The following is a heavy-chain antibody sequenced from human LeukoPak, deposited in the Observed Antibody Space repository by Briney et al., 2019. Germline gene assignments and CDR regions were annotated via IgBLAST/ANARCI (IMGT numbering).Heavy chain of an antibody. V-gene: IGHV1-2*02. CDR2: INPNSGDT. CDR1: GYTFTGYF. CDR3: ARGVVACPN. Sequence: ASVKVSCKASGYTFTGYFMRWVRQAPGQGLEWMGWINPNSGDTNYAQKFQGRVTMTRDTSVNTAYIEVSRLTSDDTAVYFCARGVVACPNWGQGTLVTVSS. D-gene: IGHD2-15*01. J-gene: IGHJ4*02.